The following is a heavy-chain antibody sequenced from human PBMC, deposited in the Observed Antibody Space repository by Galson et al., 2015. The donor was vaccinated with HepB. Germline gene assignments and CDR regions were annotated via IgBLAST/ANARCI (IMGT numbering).Heavy chain of an antibody. CDR3: ARSPLPSLNYYGSGSYGGFDY. J-gene: IGHJ4*02. CDR1: GYTFTSYY. CDR2: INPSGGST. Sequence: SVKVSCKASGYTFTSYYMHWVRQAPGQGLEWMGIINPSGGSTSYAQKFQGRVTMTRDTSTSTVYMELSSLRSEDTAVYYCARSPLPSLNYYGSGSYGGFDYWGQGTLVTVSS. V-gene: IGHV1-46*01. D-gene: IGHD3-10*01.